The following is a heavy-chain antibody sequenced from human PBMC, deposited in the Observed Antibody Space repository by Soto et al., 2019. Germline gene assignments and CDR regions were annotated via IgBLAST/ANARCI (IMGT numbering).Heavy chain of an antibody. CDR3: ARDLGGYCSSTSCPGPYYYYGMDV. CDR2: IWYDGSNK. D-gene: IGHD2-2*01. J-gene: IGHJ6*02. V-gene: IGHV3-33*01. CDR1: GFTFSSYG. Sequence: VQLVESGGGVVQPGRSLRLSCAASGFTFSSYGMHWVRQAPGKGLEWVAVIWYDGSNKYYADSVKGRFTISRDNSKNTLYLQMNSLRAEDTAVYYCARDLGGYCSSTSCPGPYYYYGMDVWGQGTTVTVSS.